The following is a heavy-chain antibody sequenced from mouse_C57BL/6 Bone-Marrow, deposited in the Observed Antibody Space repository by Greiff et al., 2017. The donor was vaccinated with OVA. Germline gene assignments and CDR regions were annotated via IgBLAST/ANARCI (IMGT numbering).Heavy chain of an antibody. J-gene: IGHJ3*01. CDR3: ARQVYYDYDPFAY. V-gene: IGHV5-6*02. CDR1: GFTFSSYG. CDR2: ISSGGSYT. Sequence: EVMLVESGGDLVKPGGSLKLSCAASGFTFSSYGMSWVRQTPDKRLEWVATISSGGSYTYYPDSVKGRFTISRDNAKNTLYLQMSSLKSEDTAMYYCARQVYYDYDPFAYWGQGTLVTVSA. D-gene: IGHD2-4*01.